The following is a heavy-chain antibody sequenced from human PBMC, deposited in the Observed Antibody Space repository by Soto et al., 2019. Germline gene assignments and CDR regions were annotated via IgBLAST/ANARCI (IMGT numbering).Heavy chain of an antibody. V-gene: IGHV4-59*01. Sequence: SETLSLTCAVYGGSFSGYYWSWIRQPPGKGLEWIGYIYYSGSTNYNPSLKSRVTISVDTSKNQFSLKLSSVTAADTAVYYCAGEYSSPYMNVWGKGTTVTVSS. J-gene: IGHJ6*03. CDR2: IYYSGST. D-gene: IGHD6-13*01. CDR3: AGEYSSPYMNV. CDR1: GGSFSGYY.